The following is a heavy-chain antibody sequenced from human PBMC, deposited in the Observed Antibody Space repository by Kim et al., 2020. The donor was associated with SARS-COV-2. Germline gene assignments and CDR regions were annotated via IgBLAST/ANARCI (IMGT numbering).Heavy chain of an antibody. Sequence: GESLKISCKGSGYSFTSYWISWVRQMPGKGLEWMGRIDPSYSYTNYSPSFQGHVTISADKSISTAYLQWSSLKASDTAMYYCARRGKLVYSRHYYYYGMDVWGQGTTVTVSS. V-gene: IGHV5-10-1*01. J-gene: IGHJ6*02. CDR3: ARRGKLVYSRHYYYYGMDV. CDR1: GYSFTSYW. D-gene: IGHD6-13*01. CDR2: IDPSYSYT.